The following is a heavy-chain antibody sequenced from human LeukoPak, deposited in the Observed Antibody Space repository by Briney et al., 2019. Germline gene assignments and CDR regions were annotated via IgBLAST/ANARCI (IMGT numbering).Heavy chain of an antibody. V-gene: IGHV4-31*03. D-gene: IGHD3-16*01. CDR3: ARAGGFFSPFGY. Sequence: PSETLSLTCTVSGGSISSGGYYWSWIRQHPRKGLEWIGYIYYSGSTYYNPSLKSRVTISIDTSKNQFSLKLSSVTAADTAVYYCARAGGFFSPFGYWGQGTLVTVSS. CDR2: IYYSGST. J-gene: IGHJ4*02. CDR1: GGSISSGGYY.